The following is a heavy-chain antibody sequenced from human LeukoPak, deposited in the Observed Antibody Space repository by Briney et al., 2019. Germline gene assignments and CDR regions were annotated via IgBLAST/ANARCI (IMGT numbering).Heavy chain of an antibody. J-gene: IGHJ3*02. V-gene: IGHV4-34*01. CDR2: INHSGST. D-gene: IGHD2-2*03. CDR3: ARGWMEIRAFDI. CDR1: GGSFSGYY. Sequence: PSETLSLTCAVYGGSFSGYYWSWIRQPPGKGLEWIGEINHSGSTNYNPSLKSRVTISVDMSKNQFSLKLSSVTAADTAVYYCARGWMEIRAFDIWGQGTMVTVSS.